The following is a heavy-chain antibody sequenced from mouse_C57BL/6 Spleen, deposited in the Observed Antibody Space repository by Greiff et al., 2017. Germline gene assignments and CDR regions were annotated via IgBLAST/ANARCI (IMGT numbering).Heavy chain of an antibody. D-gene: IGHD1-1*01. CDR1: GYTFTSYG. CDR2: IYPRSGNT. J-gene: IGHJ4*01. V-gene: IGHV1-81*01. CDR3: ARSDYGSSFYYYAMDY. Sequence: LQQSGAELARPGASVKLSCKASGYTFTSYGISWVKQRTGKGLEWIGEIYPRSGNTYYNEKFKGKVTLTADKSSSTAYIALRSLTSEDSAVYFCARSDYGSSFYYYAMDYWGQGTSVTVSS.